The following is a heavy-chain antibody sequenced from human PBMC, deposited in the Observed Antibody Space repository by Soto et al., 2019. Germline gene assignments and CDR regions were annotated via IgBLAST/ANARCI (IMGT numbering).Heavy chain of an antibody. Sequence: SETLSLTCAVSGDSVSNDNYYWSWIRQPPGKGLEWIVYIYYSGTTNYNSYLKSRLSLSVDMSKNQFSLKLASVTAADTAVYFCARSQRGRTAFPFDYWGQAALVTVSS. CDR2: IYYSGTT. D-gene: IGHD3-16*01. CDR1: GDSVSNDNYY. V-gene: IGHV4-61*01. J-gene: IGHJ4*02. CDR3: ARSQRGRTAFPFDY.